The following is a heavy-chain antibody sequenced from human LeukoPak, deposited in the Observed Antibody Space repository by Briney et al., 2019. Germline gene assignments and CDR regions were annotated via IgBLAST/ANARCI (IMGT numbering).Heavy chain of an antibody. V-gene: IGHV3-48*01. D-gene: IGHD3-3*01. CDR3: AGPPIVVFGVVPDAFDI. CDR2: ISSSSNTI. Sequence: GGSLRLSCTTSGFSFNTYSMSWVRQAPGKGLEWVSYISSSSNTIYYADSVKGRFTISRDNAKNSLYLQMNSLRAEDTAVYYCAGPPIVVFGVVPDAFDIWGQGTMVTVSS. CDR1: GFSFNTYS. J-gene: IGHJ3*02.